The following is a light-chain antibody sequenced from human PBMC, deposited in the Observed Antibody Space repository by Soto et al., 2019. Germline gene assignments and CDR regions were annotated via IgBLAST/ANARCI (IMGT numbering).Light chain of an antibody. J-gene: IGKJ5*01. CDR1: QDISNY. CDR2: DAS. V-gene: IGKV1-33*01. Sequence: DIPMTQSPSSLSASVGDRVTITFQASQDISNYLNWYQQKPGKAPKLLIYDASNLETGVPSRFSGSGSGTDFTFTISSLQPEDIATYYCQQYDNLITFGQGTRLEIK. CDR3: QQYDNLIT.